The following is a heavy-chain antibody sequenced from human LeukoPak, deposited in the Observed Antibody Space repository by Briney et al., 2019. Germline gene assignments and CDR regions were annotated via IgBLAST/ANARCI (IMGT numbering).Heavy chain of an antibody. D-gene: IGHD6-19*01. V-gene: IGHV3-30*04. J-gene: IGHJ4*02. CDR3: ARCPLGQWLVRASDY. Sequence: PGGSLRLSCAASGFTFSSYAMHWVRQAPGKGLEWVAVISYDGSNRYYAASVKGRFTISRDNSKNTLYLQMNSLRAEDTAVYYCARCPLGQWLVRASDYWGQGTLVTVSS. CDR2: ISYDGSNR. CDR1: GFTFSSYA.